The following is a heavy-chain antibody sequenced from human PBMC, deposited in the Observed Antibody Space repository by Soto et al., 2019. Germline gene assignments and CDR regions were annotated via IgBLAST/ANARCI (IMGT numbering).Heavy chain of an antibody. CDR2: IRNSSSNI. V-gene: IGHV3-21*01. J-gene: IGHJ1*01. CDR1: GFTFSSYS. Sequence: PGGSLRLSCAASGFTFSSYSMNWVRQAPGKGLEWVSSIRNSSSNIYYADSVKGRFTISRDNSKNSLYLQMNSLRAEDTAVYYCARDGLGAKWRGIFQHWGQGTLVTVSS. D-gene: IGHD1-26*01. CDR3: ARDGLGAKWRGIFQH.